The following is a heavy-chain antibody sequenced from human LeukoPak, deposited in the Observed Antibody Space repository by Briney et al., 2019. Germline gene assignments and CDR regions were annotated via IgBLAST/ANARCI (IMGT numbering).Heavy chain of an antibody. CDR2: IYYSGST. CDR3: ARARRRYSYGEYFQH. Sequence: SQTLSLTCTVSGGSISSGGYYWSWIRQHPGKGLEWIGYIYYSGSTYYNPSLKGRVTISVDTSKNQFSLKLSSVTAADTAVYYCARARRRYSYGEYFQHWGQGTLVAVSS. J-gene: IGHJ1*01. V-gene: IGHV4-31*03. D-gene: IGHD5-18*01. CDR1: GGSISSGGYY.